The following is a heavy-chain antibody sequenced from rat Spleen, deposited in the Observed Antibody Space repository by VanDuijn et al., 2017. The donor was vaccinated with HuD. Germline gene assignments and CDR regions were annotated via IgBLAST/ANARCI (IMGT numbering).Heavy chain of an antibody. CDR1: GFTFSDYY. CDR2: ISYDGSST. Sequence: EVQLVESDGGLVQPGRSLKLSCAASGFTFSDYYMAWVRQAPTKGLEWVATISYDGSSTYYRDSVKGRFTISRDNAKSTLYLQMDSLRSEDTATYYCATDRSNWEPDYWGQGVMVTVSS. D-gene: IGHD5-1*01. J-gene: IGHJ2*01. V-gene: IGHV5-29*01. CDR3: ATDRSNWEPDY.